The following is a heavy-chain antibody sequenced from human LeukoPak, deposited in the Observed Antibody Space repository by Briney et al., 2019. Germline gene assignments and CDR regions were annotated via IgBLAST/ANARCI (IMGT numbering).Heavy chain of an antibody. D-gene: IGHD6-13*01. V-gene: IGHV4-59*01. CDR2: SYYSGIT. CDR3: VRGGSSSWPYYYYYMDV. Sequence: SETLPLTCTVSGGSLTNYYWSWIRQPPGKGLEWIGHSYYSGITNYNPSLKSRVTISVDTSKNQFSLRPSSVTAADTAVYYCVRGGSSSWPYYYYYMDVWGKGTTVTVSS. CDR1: GGSLTNYY. J-gene: IGHJ6*03.